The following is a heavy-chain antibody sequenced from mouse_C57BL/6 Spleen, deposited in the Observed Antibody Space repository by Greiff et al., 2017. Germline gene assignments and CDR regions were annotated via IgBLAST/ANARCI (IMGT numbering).Heavy chain of an antibody. V-gene: IGHV1-59*01. J-gene: IGHJ2*01. CDR1: GYTFTSYW. CDR3: ARREDSSGLFDY. CDR2: IDPSDSYT. D-gene: IGHD3-2*02. Sequence: VQLQQPGAELVRPGTSVKLSCKASGYTFTSYWMHWVKQRPGQGLEWIGVIDPSDSYTNYNQKFKGKATLTVDTSSSTAYMQLSSLTSEDSAVYYCARREDSSGLFDYWGQGTTLTVSS.